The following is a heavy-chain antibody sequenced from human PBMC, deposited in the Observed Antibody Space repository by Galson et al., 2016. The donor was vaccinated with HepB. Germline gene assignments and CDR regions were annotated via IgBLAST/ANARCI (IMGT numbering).Heavy chain of an antibody. J-gene: IGHJ3*02. Sequence: SETLSLTCTVSGYFISSGYYWGWIRQPPGKGLEYIGSIYHSGSTYYNPSLKSRVTISVDTSKNQFSLKLRSVTAADTAVYFCASLFYASGSDRDAFDIWGQGTMVTVSS. V-gene: IGHV4-38-2*02. D-gene: IGHD3-10*01. CDR1: GYFISSGYY. CDR3: ASLFYASGSDRDAFDI. CDR2: IYHSGST.